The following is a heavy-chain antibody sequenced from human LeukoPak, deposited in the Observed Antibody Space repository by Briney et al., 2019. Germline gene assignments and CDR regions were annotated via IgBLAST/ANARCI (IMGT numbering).Heavy chain of an antibody. D-gene: IGHD5-12*01. J-gene: IGHJ4*02. CDR3: ARVNQKYSGHGNFDY. CDR1: GYSISSGYY. CDR2: RYYSGST. V-gene: IGHV4-38-2*02. Sequence: PSETLSLTCTVSGYSISSGYYWGWIRQAPGKGLEWIGSRYYSGSTYYNPSLKSRVTISLIPSKNQFSLKLSSVTAADTAVYYCARVNQKYSGHGNFDYWGQGTLVTVSS.